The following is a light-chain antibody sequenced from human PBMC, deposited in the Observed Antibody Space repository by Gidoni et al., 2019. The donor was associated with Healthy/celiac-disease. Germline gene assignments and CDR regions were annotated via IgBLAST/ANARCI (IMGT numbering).Light chain of an antibody. CDR1: SSNIGNNY. CDR2: DNN. V-gene: IGLV1-51*01. Sequence: QSVLTQPPSVSAAPGQKVTISCSGSSSNIGNNYVSWYQQLPGTAPKLLIYDNNKRPSGIPDRFSGSTSGTSATLGITGLQTGDEADYYCGTWDSSLSAEVFATGTKVTVL. J-gene: IGLJ1*01. CDR3: GTWDSSLSAEV.